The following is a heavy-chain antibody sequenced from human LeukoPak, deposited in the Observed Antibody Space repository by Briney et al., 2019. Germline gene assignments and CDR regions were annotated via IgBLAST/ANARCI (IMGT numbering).Heavy chain of an antibody. CDR3: AKDFKPGGRAVAGTLFDY. CDR2: IRYDGSNK. J-gene: IGHJ4*02. V-gene: IGHV3-30*02. Sequence: PGGSLRLSCAASGFTFSSYGMHWVRQAPGKGLEWVAFIRYDGSNKYYADSVKGRFTISRDNSKNTLYLQMNSLRAEDTAVYYCAKDFKPGGRAVAGTLFDYWGQGTLVTVSS. D-gene: IGHD6-19*01. CDR1: GFTFSSYG.